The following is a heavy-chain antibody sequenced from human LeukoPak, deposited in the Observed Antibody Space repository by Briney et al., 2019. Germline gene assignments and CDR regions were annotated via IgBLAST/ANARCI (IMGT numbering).Heavy chain of an antibody. CDR1: GGSFSGYY. Sequence: NPSETLSLTCAVYGGSFSGYYWSWIRQPPGKGLEWIGEINHSGSTNYNPSLKSRVTISVDTSKNQFSLKLSSVTAADTAVYYCARAPSRVRGVIRHVREDYWGQGTLVTVSS. V-gene: IGHV4-34*01. D-gene: IGHD3-10*01. CDR3: ARAPSRVRGVIRHVREDY. J-gene: IGHJ4*02. CDR2: INHSGST.